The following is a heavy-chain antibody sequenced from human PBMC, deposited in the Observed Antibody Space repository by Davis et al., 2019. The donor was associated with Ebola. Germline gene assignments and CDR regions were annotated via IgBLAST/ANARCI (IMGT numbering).Heavy chain of an antibody. Sequence: GESLKTSCAASGFTFSSYAMSWVRPAPGKGLEWVSAISGIGGSTYYADSVKGRFTISRDNSKNTLYLQMNSLRAEDTAVYYCTTRDSSSHSADYWGQGTLVTVSS. J-gene: IGHJ4*02. CDR3: TTRDSSSHSADY. CDR1: GFTFSSYA. D-gene: IGHD6-13*01. CDR2: ISGIGGST. V-gene: IGHV3-23*01.